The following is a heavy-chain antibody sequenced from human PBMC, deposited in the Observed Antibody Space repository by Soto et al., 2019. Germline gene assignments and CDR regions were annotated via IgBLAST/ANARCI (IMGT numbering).Heavy chain of an antibody. Sequence: PGGSLRLSCAGSGFTCSDHYMDWVRHAPRKSLEGGGRSRNKAKKYTTDYAAPVNGRVTNSRDDSRKSVFLHMNSLRTADTAVDYCVRITGHRKWFDHWGQGTLVTVSS. J-gene: IGHJ5*02. D-gene: IGHD3-10*01. V-gene: IGHV3-72*01. CDR2: SRNKAKKYTT. CDR1: GFTCSDHY. CDR3: VRITGHRKWFDH.